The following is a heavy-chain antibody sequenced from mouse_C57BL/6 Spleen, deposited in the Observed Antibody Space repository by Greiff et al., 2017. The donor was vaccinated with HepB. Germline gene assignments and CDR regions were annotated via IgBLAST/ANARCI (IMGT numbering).Heavy chain of an antibody. Sequence: VKLMESGPGLVQPSQCLSITCTVSGFSLTSYGVHWVRQSPGKGLEWLGVIWSGGSTDYNAAFISRLSTSKDNSKSQVFFKMNRLQADDTAIYYCASSNWGYAMDYWGQGTSVTVSS. D-gene: IGHD4-1*01. V-gene: IGHV2-2*01. CDR2: IWSGGST. CDR1: GFSLTSYG. J-gene: IGHJ4*01. CDR3: ASSNWGYAMDY.